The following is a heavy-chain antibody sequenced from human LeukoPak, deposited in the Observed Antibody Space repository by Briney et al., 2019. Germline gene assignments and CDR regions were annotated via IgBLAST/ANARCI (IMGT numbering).Heavy chain of an antibody. CDR3: ARRVYGDI. D-gene: IGHD4-17*01. CDR1: GGSISSGGYS. CDR2: IYYSGST. J-gene: IGHJ4*02. V-gene: IGHV4-30-4*07. Sequence: PSQTLSLTCAVSGGSISSGGYSWSWIRQPPGKGLEWIGYIYYSGSTNYNPSLKSRVTISVDSSKNQFSLKLSSVTAADTAVYCCARRVYGDIWGQGTLVTVSS.